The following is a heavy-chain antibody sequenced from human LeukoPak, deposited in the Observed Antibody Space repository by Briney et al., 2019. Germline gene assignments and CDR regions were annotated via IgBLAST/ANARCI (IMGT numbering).Heavy chain of an antibody. V-gene: IGHV3-23*01. D-gene: IGHD3-3*01. CDR3: AKGWSVTTIMAAPGD. Sequence: GGSLRLSCAASGFTFSNYAMSWVRQAPGKGLEWVSGISGSGANRYYADSAKGRFTISRDNSKNTLSLQMNSLRVEDTALYYCAKGWSVTTIMAAPGDWGQGALVTVSS. CDR1: GFTFSNYA. CDR2: ISGSGANR. J-gene: IGHJ4*02.